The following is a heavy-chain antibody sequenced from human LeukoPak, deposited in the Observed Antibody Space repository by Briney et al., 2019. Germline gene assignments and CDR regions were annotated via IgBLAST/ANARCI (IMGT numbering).Heavy chain of an antibody. J-gene: IGHJ4*02. CDR2: MYYSGST. V-gene: IGHV4-39*07. D-gene: IGHD6-19*01. CDR3: ARRTIAVAYFFDY. Sequence: PSETLSLTCTVSDDSISKSSYCWGWIRQPPGKGLEWIGSMYYSGSTYYNPSLKSRVTISVDTSKKQFSLKLNSVTAADTAMYYCARRTIAVAYFFDYWGQGTLVTVSS. CDR1: DDSISKSSYC.